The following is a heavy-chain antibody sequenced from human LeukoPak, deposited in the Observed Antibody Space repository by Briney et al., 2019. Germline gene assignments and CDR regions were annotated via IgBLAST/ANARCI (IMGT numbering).Heavy chain of an antibody. CDR2: ISSSSTYI. Sequence: GGSLRLSCAASGFTFSSYSLNWVRQAPGKGLEWVSCISSSSTYIYYADSVKGRFTISRDNAKNSLYLQMNSLRAEDTAVYYCAKDLPTTVVTPFDAFDIWGQGTMVTVSS. D-gene: IGHD4-23*01. CDR1: GFTFSSYS. J-gene: IGHJ3*02. CDR3: AKDLPTTVVTPFDAFDI. V-gene: IGHV3-21*04.